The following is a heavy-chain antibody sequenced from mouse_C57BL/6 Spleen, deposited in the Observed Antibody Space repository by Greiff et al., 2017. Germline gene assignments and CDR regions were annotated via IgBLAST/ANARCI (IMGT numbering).Heavy chain of an antibody. V-gene: IGHV5-17*01. CDR2: ISSGSSTI. CDR1: GFTFSDYG. D-gene: IGHD2-4*01. Sequence: EVMLVESGGGLVKPGGSLKLSCAASGFTFSDYGMHWVRQAPEKGLEWVAYISSGSSTIYYADTVKGRFTISRDNAKNTLFLQMTSLRSEDTAMYYCARPPPYDYEGYFDVWGTGTTVTVSS. J-gene: IGHJ1*03. CDR3: ARPPPYDYEGYFDV.